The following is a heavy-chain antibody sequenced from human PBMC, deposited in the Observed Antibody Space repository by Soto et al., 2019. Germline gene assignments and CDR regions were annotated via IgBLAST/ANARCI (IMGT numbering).Heavy chain of an antibody. V-gene: IGHV4-34*01. D-gene: IGHD6-6*01. J-gene: IGHJ4*02. CDR1: GGSFSGYY. CDR3: ARGGRAARPFDY. Sequence: PSETLSLTCAVYGGSFSGYYWSWIRQPPGKGLEWIGEINHSGSTNYNPSLKSRVTISVDTSKNQFSLKLSSVTAADTAVYYCARGGRAARPFDYWGQGTLVTVSS. CDR2: INHSGST.